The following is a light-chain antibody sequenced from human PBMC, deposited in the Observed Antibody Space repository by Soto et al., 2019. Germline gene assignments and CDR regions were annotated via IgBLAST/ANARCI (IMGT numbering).Light chain of an antibody. CDR3: QQYDRPRT. J-gene: IGKJ1*01. CDR2: GAS. CDR1: QSVSSN. V-gene: IGKV3-20*01. Sequence: EIVMTQSPSTLSASPGERATLSCGASQSVSSNLAWYQQKPGPAPRLLIYGASSRATGIPDRFSGSGSGTDFTLTISLLAPEDFAVYYCQQYDRPRTFGQGTKVDI.